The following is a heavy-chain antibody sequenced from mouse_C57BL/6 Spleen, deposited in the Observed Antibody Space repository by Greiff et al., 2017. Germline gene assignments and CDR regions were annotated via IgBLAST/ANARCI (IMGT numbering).Heavy chain of an antibody. CDR1: GYAFSSSW. D-gene: IGHD2-2*01. CDR2: IYPGDGDT. J-gene: IGHJ1*03. V-gene: IGHV1-82*01. Sequence: QVQLKESGPELVKPGASVKISCKASGYAFSSSWMNWVKQRPGKGLEWIGRIYPGDGDTNYNGKFKGKATLTADKSSSTAYMQLSSLTSEDSAVYFCAGYYGYFDVWGTGTTVTVSS. CDR3: AGYYGYFDV.